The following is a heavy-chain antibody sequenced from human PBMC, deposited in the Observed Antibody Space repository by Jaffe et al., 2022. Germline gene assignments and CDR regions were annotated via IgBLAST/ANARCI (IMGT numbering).Heavy chain of an antibody. J-gene: IGHJ4*02. CDR3: AKDVYLGIWSRGIDY. CDR2: IRFDESNK. Sequence: QVQLVESGGGVVQPGGSLRLSCAASEFTFSSYAMHWVRQAPGKGLEWVALIRFDESNKYYADSVKGRFTISRDNSKSTLYLQMNSLRVEDTAVYYCAKDVYLGIWSRGIDYWGQGTLVTVSS. D-gene: IGHD3-16*01. CDR1: EFTFSSYA. V-gene: IGHV3-30*02.